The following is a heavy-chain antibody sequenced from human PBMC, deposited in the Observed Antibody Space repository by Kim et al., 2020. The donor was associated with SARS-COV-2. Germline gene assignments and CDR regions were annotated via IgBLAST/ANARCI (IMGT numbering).Heavy chain of an antibody. CDR1: GFTFSSYA. D-gene: IGHD3-16*01. CDR3: AKTFYAGYYYGMDV. CDR2: ISGSGGST. J-gene: IGHJ6*02. V-gene: IGHV3-23*01. Sequence: GGSLRLSCAASGFTFSSYAMSWVRQAPGKGLEWVSAISGSGGSTYYAESVKGRFTISRDNSKNTLYLQMNSLRAEDTAVYCCAKTFYAGYYYGMDVWGQGTTVTVSS.